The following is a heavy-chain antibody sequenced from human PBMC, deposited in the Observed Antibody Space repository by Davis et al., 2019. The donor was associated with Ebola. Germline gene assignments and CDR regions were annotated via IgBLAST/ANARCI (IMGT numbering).Heavy chain of an antibody. CDR2: FRSKANSYAT. J-gene: IGHJ5*02. D-gene: IGHD2-2*01. Sequence: GESLKISCAASGFTFSGLAMHWVRQASGKGLEWVGRFRSKANSYATAYSASVKGRLTIYRDDSKNTAYLQMNSLKTEDTAVYYCTRPTRYCSSTSCPPAGGFDPWGQGNLVTVSS. CDR3: TRPTRYCSSTSCPPAGGFDP. CDR1: GFTFSGLA. V-gene: IGHV3-73*01.